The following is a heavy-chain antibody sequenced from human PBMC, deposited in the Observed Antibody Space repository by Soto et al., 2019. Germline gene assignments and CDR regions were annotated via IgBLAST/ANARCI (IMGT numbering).Heavy chain of an antibody. J-gene: IGHJ6*02. Sequence: QVQLVQSGAEVKKPRSSVKVSCKAPGGTLRSSAINWVRQAPGQGREWMGGIIPIFGSANYAPKFQGRVTISADESPSTAYMEVSSLRSEDTAVYYCAGTREIPYYNGMDVWGQGPPVTVAS. V-gene: IGHV1-69*01. CDR3: AGTREIPYYNGMDV. D-gene: IGHD2-2*02. CDR1: GGTLRSSA. CDR2: IIPIFGSA.